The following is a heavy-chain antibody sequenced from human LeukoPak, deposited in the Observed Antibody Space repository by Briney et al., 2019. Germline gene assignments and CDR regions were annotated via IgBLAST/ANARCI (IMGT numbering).Heavy chain of an antibody. V-gene: IGHV1-69*05. Sequence: SVKVSCKASGGTFSSYAITWVRQAPGQGLEWMGRIIPIFGTANYAQKFQGRVTITTDESTSTAYMELSTLRSDDTAGYYCARERPPGNSSSWFLEGYFDIWGQGTLVTVSS. D-gene: IGHD6-13*01. CDR2: IIPIFGTA. CDR3: ARERPPGNSSSWFLEGYFDI. J-gene: IGHJ4*02. CDR1: GGTFSSYA.